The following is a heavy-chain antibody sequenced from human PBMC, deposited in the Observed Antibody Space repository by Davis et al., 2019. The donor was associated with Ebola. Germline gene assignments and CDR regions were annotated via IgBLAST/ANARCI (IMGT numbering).Heavy chain of an antibody. D-gene: IGHD4-17*01. V-gene: IGHV3-9*01. CDR2: ISWNSGSI. Sequence: GGSLRLSCAASGFTFDAYAMHWVRQAPGKGLEWVSGISWNSGSIGYADSVKGRFTISRDNAKNSLYLQMNSLRAEDTALYYCAKDTTVTVDWYFDLWGRGTLVTVSS. CDR3: AKDTTVTVDWYFDL. CDR1: GFTFDAYA. J-gene: IGHJ2*01.